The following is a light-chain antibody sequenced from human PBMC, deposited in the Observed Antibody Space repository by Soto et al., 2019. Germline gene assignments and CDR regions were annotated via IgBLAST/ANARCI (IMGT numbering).Light chain of an antibody. V-gene: IGLV4-60*02. CDR1: RGHSSSI. CDR3: ETWDSNTHTV. J-gene: IGLJ3*02. Sequence: QPVLTHSSSASASLGSSVKLTCPLSRGHSSSIIAWHQQQPGKAPRYLMKLEGSGSYNKGSGVPDRFSGSSSGADRYLTISNLQFEDEADYYCETWDSNTHTVFGGGTKLTVL. CDR2: LEGSGSY.